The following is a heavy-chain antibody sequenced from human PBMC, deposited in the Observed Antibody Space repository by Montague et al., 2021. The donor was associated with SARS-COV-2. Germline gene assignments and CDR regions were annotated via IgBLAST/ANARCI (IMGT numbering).Heavy chain of an antibody. CDR3: ARGGGYSYGAPDY. CDR1: GGSFSGYY. D-gene: IGHD5-18*01. V-gene: IGHV4-34*01. CDR2: INHSGST. Sequence: SETLSLTCVVYGGSFSGYYWSWIRQPPGKGLERIGEINHSGSTNYNPSLKSRVTISVDTSKKQFSLRLNSVTAADTAVYYCARGGGYSYGAPDYWGQGTLVTVSS. J-gene: IGHJ4*02.